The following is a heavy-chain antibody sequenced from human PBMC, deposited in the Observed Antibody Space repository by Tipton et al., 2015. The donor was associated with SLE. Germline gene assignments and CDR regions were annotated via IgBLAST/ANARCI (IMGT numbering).Heavy chain of an antibody. Sequence: VQLVQSGAEVKKPGASVKVSCKAPGYTFTSYYMHWVRQAPGQGLEWMGVINPSAGSTSYAQKFQGRVIMTRDTSTRTAYMELSSLRSEDTAVYYCARDGSSSSYFDYWGQGTLVTVSS. J-gene: IGHJ4*02. CDR3: ARDGSSSSYFDY. D-gene: IGHD6-13*01. CDR2: INPSAGST. V-gene: IGHV1-46*01. CDR1: GYTFTSYY.